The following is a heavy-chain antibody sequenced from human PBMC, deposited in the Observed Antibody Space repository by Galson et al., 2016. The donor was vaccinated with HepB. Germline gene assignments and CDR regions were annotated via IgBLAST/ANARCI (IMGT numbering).Heavy chain of an antibody. CDR1: GFIFSTYW. CDR3: ARAPVTSTTCCYYFDY. J-gene: IGHJ4*02. V-gene: IGHV3-7*03. CDR2: IKQDGSEK. Sequence: SLRLSCAASGFIFSTYWMSWVRQAPGKGLEWVANIKQDGSEKYYVDSVKGRFTISRDNAKKSLFLQMNSLRAEDTAVYYCARAPVTSTTCCYYFDYWGQGTLVTVSS. D-gene: IGHD2-2*01.